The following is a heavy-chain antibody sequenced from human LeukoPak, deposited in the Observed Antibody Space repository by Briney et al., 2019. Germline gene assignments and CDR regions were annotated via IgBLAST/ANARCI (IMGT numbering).Heavy chain of an antibody. V-gene: IGHV4-34*01. CDR3: AREGWYCSSTSCYGFDY. J-gene: IGHJ4*01. Sequence: SETLSLTCAVYGGSFSGYYWSWIRQPPGKGLEWIGEINHSGSTNYNPSLKSRVTISVDTSKNQFSLKLSSVTAADTAVYYCAREGWYCSSTSCYGFDYWGQEPWSPSPQ. CDR1: GGSFSGYY. CDR2: INHSGST. D-gene: IGHD2-2*01.